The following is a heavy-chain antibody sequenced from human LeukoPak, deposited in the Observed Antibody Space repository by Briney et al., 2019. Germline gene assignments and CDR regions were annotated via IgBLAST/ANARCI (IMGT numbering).Heavy chain of an antibody. CDR3: ARDSRRITMIVVVPPDY. V-gene: IGHV4-61*02. Sequence: PSQTLSLTCTVSGGSISSGSYYWSWIRQPAGKGLEWIGRIYTSGSTNYNPSLKSRVTISVDTSKNQFSLKLSSVTAADTAVYYCARDSRRITMIVVVPPDYWGQGTLVTVSS. D-gene: IGHD3-22*01. CDR2: IYTSGST. CDR1: GGSISSGSYY. J-gene: IGHJ4*02.